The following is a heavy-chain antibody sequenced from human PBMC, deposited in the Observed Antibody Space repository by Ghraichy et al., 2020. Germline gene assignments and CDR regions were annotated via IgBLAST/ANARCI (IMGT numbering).Heavy chain of an antibody. J-gene: IGHJ1*01. V-gene: IGHV1-69*10. CDR3: ARRETPGPGIAVAGLEH. CDR2: IIPIFGIT. CDR1: GGTFSSYA. D-gene: IGHD6-19*01. Sequence: SVKVSCKASGGTFSSYAISWVRQAPGQGLECLGRIIPIFGITNYAQKFQGRVTITADKSTSTAYMELSSLRSEDTAVYYCARRETPGPGIAVAGLEHWGQGTLVTVSS.